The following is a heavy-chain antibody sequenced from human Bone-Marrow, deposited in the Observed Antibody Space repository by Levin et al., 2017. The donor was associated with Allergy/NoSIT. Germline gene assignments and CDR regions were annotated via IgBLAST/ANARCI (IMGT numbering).Heavy chain of an antibody. CDR3: ARTGKGYGDDEGSFDH. CDR2: IDWDDRK. V-gene: IGHV2-70*20. D-gene: IGHD4-17*01. Sequence: SGPTLVKPTQTLTLTCTFSGFSLSTTGVCVSWVRQPPGKALEWLALIDWDDRKYYSTSLKSRLTISEDTSKNQVVLTMTNMDPVDTATYYCARTGKGYGDDEGSFDHWGPGTLVTVSS. J-gene: IGHJ4*02. CDR1: GFSLSTTGVC.